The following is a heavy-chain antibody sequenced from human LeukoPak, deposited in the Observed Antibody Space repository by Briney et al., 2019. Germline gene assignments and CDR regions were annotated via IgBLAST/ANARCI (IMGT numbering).Heavy chain of an antibody. D-gene: IGHD3-3*01. J-gene: IGHJ4*02. V-gene: IGHV3-23*01. Sequence: SGGSLRLSCAASGFTFSSYDMSWVRQAPGKGLEWVSGISGSGGSTYYADSVKGRSTISRDNSKNTLYLQMNSLRAEDTAVYYCARGPRYDAPGGYFDYWGQGTLVTVS. CDR3: ARGPRYDAPGGYFDY. CDR1: GFTFSSYD. CDR2: ISGSGGST.